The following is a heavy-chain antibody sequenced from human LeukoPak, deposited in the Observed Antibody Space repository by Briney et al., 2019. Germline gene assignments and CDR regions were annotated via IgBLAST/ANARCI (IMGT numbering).Heavy chain of an antibody. Sequence: GGSLRLSCAASGFTFSSYEMNWVRQAPGKGLEWVSYISSSGSTIYYADSVKGRFTISRDNAKNSLYLQMNSLRAEDTAVYYCARDAYLVTTIVGAWYREGYFDYWGQGALVTVSS. J-gene: IGHJ4*02. D-gene: IGHD5-12*01. CDR2: ISSSGSTI. CDR3: ARDAYLVTTIVGAWYREGYFDY. CDR1: GFTFSSYE. V-gene: IGHV3-48*03.